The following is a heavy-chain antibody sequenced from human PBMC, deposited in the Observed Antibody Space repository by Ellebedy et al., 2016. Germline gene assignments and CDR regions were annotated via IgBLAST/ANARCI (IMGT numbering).Heavy chain of an antibody. D-gene: IGHD4-23*01. V-gene: IGHV3-64*04. CDR3: AREEGYGGPDY. CDR1: GFSFSRYN. Sequence: GGSLRLSCAASGFSFSRYNMNWLRQAPGKGLEYVSAISSNGGSTYYADSVKGRFTISRDNSKNSLYLQMNSLRAEDTAVYYCAREEGYGGPDYWGQGTLVTVSS. CDR2: ISSNGGST. J-gene: IGHJ4*02.